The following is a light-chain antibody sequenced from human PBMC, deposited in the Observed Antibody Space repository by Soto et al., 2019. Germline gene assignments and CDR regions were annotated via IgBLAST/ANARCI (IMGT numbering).Light chain of an antibody. CDR1: QSISSW. Sequence: DIQMTQSPSTLSASVGDRVTITCRASQSISSWLAWYQQKPGTAAKLLIYDASSLESGVPSRFSGSGSGTEFTVTNSSLQPDDFATYYDQQYNSYSPWTFGQGTKVEIK. J-gene: IGKJ1*01. CDR3: QQYNSYSPWT. V-gene: IGKV1-5*01. CDR2: DAS.